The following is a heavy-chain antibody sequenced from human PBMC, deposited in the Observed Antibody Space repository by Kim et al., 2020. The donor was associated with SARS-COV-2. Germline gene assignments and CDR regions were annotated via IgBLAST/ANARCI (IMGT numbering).Heavy chain of an antibody. Sequence: SETLSLTCTVSGGSISSSSYYWGWIRQPPGKGLEWIGSIYYSGSTYYNPSLKSRVTISVDTSKNQFSLKLSSVTAADTAVYYCASLPYGYLVNNWFDPWGQGTLVTVSS. CDR2: IYYSGST. D-gene: IGHD5-18*01. V-gene: IGHV4-39*01. CDR1: GGSISSSSYY. J-gene: IGHJ5*02. CDR3: ASLPYGYLVNNWFDP.